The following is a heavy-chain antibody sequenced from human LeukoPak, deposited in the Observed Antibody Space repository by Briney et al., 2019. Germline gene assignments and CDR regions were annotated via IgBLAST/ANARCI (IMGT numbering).Heavy chain of an antibody. CDR1: GGSFSGYY. Sequence: SEILSLTCAVYGGSFSGYYWSWIRQPPGKGLEWIGEINHSGSTNYNPSLKSRVTISVDTSKNQFSLKLSSVTAADTAVYYCARGHPFDYWGQGTLVTVSS. V-gene: IGHV4-34*01. CDR3: ARGHPFDY. J-gene: IGHJ4*02. CDR2: INHSGST.